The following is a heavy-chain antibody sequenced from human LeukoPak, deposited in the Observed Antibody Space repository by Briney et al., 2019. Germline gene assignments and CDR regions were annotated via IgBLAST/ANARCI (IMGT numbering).Heavy chain of an antibody. D-gene: IGHD3-10*01. CDR3: AKDDQSGAFDI. CDR1: GFTFSSYG. V-gene: IGHV3-30*18. Sequence: GGSLRLSCAASGFTFSSYGMHWVRQAPGKGLEWVAVISYDGSNKYYADSVKDRFTISRDNSKNTLYLQMNSLRAEDTAVYYCAKDDQSGAFDIWGQGTMVTVSS. J-gene: IGHJ3*02. CDR2: ISYDGSNK.